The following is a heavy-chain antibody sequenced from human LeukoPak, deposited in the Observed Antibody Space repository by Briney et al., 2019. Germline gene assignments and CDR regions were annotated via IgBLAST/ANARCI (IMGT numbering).Heavy chain of an antibody. CDR1: GYSISSGYY. CDR3: ARAEEEYYGSGYIFDY. J-gene: IGHJ4*02. Sequence: SETLSLTCTVSGYSISSGYYWGWIRQPPGKGLEWIGSIYHSGSTYYNPSLKSRVTISVDTSKNQFSLKLSSVTAADTAVYYCARAEEEYYGSGYIFDYWGQGTLVTVSS. D-gene: IGHD3-10*01. V-gene: IGHV4-38-2*02. CDR2: IYHSGST.